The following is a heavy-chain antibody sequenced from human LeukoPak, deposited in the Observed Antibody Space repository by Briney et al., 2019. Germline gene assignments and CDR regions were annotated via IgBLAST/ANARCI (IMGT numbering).Heavy chain of an antibody. CDR3: ARVRWFGELTYCYYYIDV. D-gene: IGHD3-10*01. CDR2: IYYSGRT. V-gene: IGHV4-30-4*08. J-gene: IGHJ6*03. CDR1: GGSLSSGDYY. Sequence: SQTLSLTCPVSGGSLSSGDYYWSCIRQPPGKGLEWIGYIYYSGRTYYNPSLKSRVTISVDTSKNQFSLKLSSVTAADTAVYYCARVRWFGELTYCYYYIDVWGKRTTVTVSS.